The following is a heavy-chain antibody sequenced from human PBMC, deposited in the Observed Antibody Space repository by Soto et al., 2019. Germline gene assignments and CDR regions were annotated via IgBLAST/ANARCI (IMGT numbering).Heavy chain of an antibody. D-gene: IGHD1-26*01. J-gene: IGHJ4*02. Sequence: EVQLVESGGGVLRPGGSLRLSCAASGFTFDDYGMSWARQAPGKGLEWVSGVNWNGGSTGYADSMKGRFTISRDNAKNSLYLQMNSLRAEDTAFYYCVRGASLNFDYWGQGTLVTVSS. CDR3: VRGASLNFDY. CDR2: VNWNGGST. V-gene: IGHV3-20*04. CDR1: GFTFDDYG.